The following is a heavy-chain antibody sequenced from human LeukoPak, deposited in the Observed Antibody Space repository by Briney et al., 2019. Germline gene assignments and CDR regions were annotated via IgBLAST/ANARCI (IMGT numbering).Heavy chain of an antibody. J-gene: IGHJ4*02. Sequence: GGSLRLSCATSGFTFSSYAMSWVRQAPGKGLEWVSIISDSGVGTYYTDSVKGRFTISRDNSKNTLYLQMNSLKAEDTAVYYCARERDEGFDYWGQGTLVTVSS. CDR2: ISDSGVGT. V-gene: IGHV3-23*01. CDR1: GFTFSSYA. D-gene: IGHD5-24*01. CDR3: ARERDEGFDY.